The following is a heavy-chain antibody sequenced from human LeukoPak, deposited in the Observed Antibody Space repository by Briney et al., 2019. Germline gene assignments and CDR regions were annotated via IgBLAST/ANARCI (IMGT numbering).Heavy chain of an antibody. CDR2: FDPEDGET. V-gene: IGHV1-24*01. D-gene: IGHD6-13*01. CDR3: ATRSWHRESAFDY. CDR1: GYTLTELS. Sequence: ASVKVSRKVSGYTLTELSMHWVRQAPGKGLEWMGGFDPEDGETIYAQKFQGRVTMTEDTSTDTAYMELSSLRSEDTAVYYCATRSWHRESAFDYWGQGTLVTVSS. J-gene: IGHJ4*02.